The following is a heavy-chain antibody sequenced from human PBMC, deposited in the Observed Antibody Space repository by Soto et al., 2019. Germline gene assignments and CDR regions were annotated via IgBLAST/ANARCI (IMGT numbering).Heavy chain of an antibody. Sequence: ESLKISCKGSGYSFVNYLIAWVRQMSGKGLEGVGIIYSGYSYTTYSPFLQGQVTISADKSITTVYLQWRSLKASDTAMYYCARTDGYEIEYWGQGTLVTVSS. CDR3: ARTDGYEIEY. CDR1: GYSFVNYL. CDR2: IYSGYSYT. D-gene: IGHD5-12*01. V-gene: IGHV5-51*01. J-gene: IGHJ4*02.